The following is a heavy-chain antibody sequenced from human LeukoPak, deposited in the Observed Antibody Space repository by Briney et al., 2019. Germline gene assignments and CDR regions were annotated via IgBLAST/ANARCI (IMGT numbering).Heavy chain of an antibody. CDR1: GFTFDDYA. J-gene: IGHJ4*02. CDR3: AKARYYDSSGYPDY. D-gene: IGHD3-22*01. CDR2: ISWNSGSI. Sequence: GGSLRLSCAASGFTFDDYAMHWVRQAPGKGREWVSGISWNSGSIGYADSVKGRFTISRDNAKNSLYLQMNSLRAEDTALYYCAKARYYDSSGYPDYWGQGTLVTVSS. V-gene: IGHV3-9*01.